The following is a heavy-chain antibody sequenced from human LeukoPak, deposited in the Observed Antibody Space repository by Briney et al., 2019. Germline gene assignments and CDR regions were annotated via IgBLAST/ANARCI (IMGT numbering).Heavy chain of an antibody. Sequence: SETLSLTCSVSGGSMTSYYWSWIRQPPGKGLEWIGYIYYSGSTNYNPSLERRVTISIDTSKNQFSLKLTSVTAADTAVYYCARHAQWELLSAFDYWGQGTLVTVSS. J-gene: IGHJ4*02. CDR1: GGSMTSYY. D-gene: IGHD1-26*01. CDR3: ARHAQWELLSAFDY. CDR2: IYYSGST. V-gene: IGHV4-59*08.